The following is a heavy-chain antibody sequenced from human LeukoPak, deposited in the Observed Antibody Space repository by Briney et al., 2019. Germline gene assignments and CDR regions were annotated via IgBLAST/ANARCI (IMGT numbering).Heavy chain of an antibody. CDR2: IRYDGINK. D-gene: IGHD6-13*01. CDR3: AKDMSSSWHFFDY. Sequence: GGSLRLSCAASGFTFSNYGIHWVRQAPGKGLEWVAIIRYDGINKYYADSVKGRFTISRDNSKNTLYLQMNSLRAEDTAVYYCAKDMSSSWHFFDYWGQGTLVTVSS. J-gene: IGHJ4*02. CDR1: GFTFSNYG. V-gene: IGHV3-30*02.